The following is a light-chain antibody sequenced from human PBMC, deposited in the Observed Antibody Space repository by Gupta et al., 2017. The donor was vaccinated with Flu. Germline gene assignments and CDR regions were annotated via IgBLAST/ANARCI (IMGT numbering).Light chain of an antibody. Sequence: PSTLSASVGDRVTITCLASQSISSWLAWYQQKPGKAPKLLIYKASSLESGVPSRFSGSGSGTEFTLTISSLQPDDFATYYCQQYNSYPWTFGQGTKVEIK. J-gene: IGKJ1*01. CDR1: QSISSW. V-gene: IGKV1-5*03. CDR2: KAS. CDR3: QQYNSYPWT.